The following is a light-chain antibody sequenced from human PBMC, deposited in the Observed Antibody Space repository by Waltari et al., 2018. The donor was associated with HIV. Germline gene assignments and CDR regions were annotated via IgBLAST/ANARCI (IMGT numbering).Light chain of an antibody. CDR3: CSYAGGRSFGL. CDR1: LSDVGTYNL. CDR2: EVN. V-gene: IGLV2-23*02. J-gene: IGLJ3*02. Sequence: QSALTQPASVSGSPGQSITISCTGTLSDVGTYNLVSWYQQYPGRAPKLIVYEVNKRPSGISERFSGSKSGNRAYLTVAGVKVEDEADYYCCSYAGGRSFGLFGGGTKLTVL.